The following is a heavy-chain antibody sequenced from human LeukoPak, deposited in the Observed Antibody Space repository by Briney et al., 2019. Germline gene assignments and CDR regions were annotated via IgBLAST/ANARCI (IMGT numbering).Heavy chain of an antibody. CDR3: ARHQRLWSGYYSYYYYYYMDV. Sequence: GSLRLSCAASGFTFSSYAMSWVRQTPGKGLEWIGSIYYSGSTYYNPSLKSRVTISVDTSKNQFSLKLSSVTAADTAVYYCARHQRLWSGYYSYYYYYYMDVWGKGTTVTVSS. J-gene: IGHJ6*03. D-gene: IGHD3-3*01. CDR1: GFTFSSYA. CDR2: IYYSGST. V-gene: IGHV4-39*01.